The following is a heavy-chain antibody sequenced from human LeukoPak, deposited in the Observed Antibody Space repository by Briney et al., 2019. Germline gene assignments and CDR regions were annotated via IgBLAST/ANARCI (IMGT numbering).Heavy chain of an antibody. CDR2: ISYDGSNK. D-gene: IGHD4-4*01. V-gene: IGHV3-30*18. CDR3: AKGNPFDY. CDR1: GFTFSSYG. Sequence: GRSLRLSCAASGFTFSSYGMHWVRQAPGKGLEWVAVISYDGSNKYYADSVKGRFTISRDNSKNTLYLQMNSLRAEDTAVYYCAKGNPFDYWGQGTLVTVSS. J-gene: IGHJ4*02.